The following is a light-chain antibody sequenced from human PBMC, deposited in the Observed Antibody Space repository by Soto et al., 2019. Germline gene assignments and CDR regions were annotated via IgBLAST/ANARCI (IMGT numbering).Light chain of an antibody. Sequence: IPMTQSPSTLSASVGDRVTITCRASQSIRSWLAWYQQKPGKAPKLLIYQASSLHSGVPSRFSGSGSGTEFTLTISSLQPDDFATYYCQQYNNYWTFGQGTKVEIK. CDR1: QSIRSW. V-gene: IGKV1-5*03. CDR3: QQYNNYWT. J-gene: IGKJ1*01. CDR2: QAS.